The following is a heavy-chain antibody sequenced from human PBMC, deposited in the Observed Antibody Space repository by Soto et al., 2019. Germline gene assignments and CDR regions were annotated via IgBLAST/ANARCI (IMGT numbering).Heavy chain of an antibody. D-gene: IGHD6-25*01. Sequence: EVQLVESGGGLVQPGGSLRLSCEASGFTVSSNYMSWVRQAPGKGLEWVSVIYSDGNTHFADSVRGRFIISRDNSKNTLYLQMNSLRVEDTAMYYCARGQRDYWGQGTLVTVSS. J-gene: IGHJ4*02. CDR1: GFTVSSNY. CDR3: ARGQRDY. CDR2: IYSDGNT. V-gene: IGHV3-66*01.